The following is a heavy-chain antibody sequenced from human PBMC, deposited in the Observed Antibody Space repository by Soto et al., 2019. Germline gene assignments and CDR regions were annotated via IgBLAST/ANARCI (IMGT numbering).Heavy chain of an antibody. CDR1: GYTFTSYG. D-gene: IGHD2-2*01. CDR2: ISAYNGNT. V-gene: IGHV1-18*01. CDR3: ASVPARYRRWYYYGMDV. Sequence: ASVKVSCKASGYTFTSYGISWERQAPGQGLEWMGWISAYNGNTNYAQKLQGRVTMTTDTSTSTAYMELRSLRSDDTAVYYCASVPARYRRWYYYGMDVWGQGTTVTVSS. J-gene: IGHJ6*02.